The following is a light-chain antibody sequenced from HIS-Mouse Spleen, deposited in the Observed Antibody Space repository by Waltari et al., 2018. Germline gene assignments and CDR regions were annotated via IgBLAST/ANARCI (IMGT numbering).Light chain of an antibody. Sequence: EIVMTQSPATLPVSPGARATLSCRASQSVSSNLAWYQQKPGQAPRLLIYGASTRATGIPARFSGSGSGTEFTLTISSMQSEDFAVYYCQQYNNWPWTFGQGTKVEIK. V-gene: IGKV3-15*01. CDR1: QSVSSN. J-gene: IGKJ1*01. CDR2: GAS. CDR3: QQYNNWPWT.